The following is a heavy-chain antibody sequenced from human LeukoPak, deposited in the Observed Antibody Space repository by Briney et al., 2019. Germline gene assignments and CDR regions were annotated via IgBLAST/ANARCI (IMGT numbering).Heavy chain of an antibody. V-gene: IGHV3-15*01. CDR1: GFTFSNAW. Sequence: GGSLRLSCAASGFTFSNAWMSWVRQAPGKELEWVGRIKSKTDGGTTDYAAPVKGRFTISRDDSKNTLYLQMNSLKTEDTAVYYCTTSTPTRYCSSTSCTSYYYYYMDVWGKGTTVTVSS. J-gene: IGHJ6*03. D-gene: IGHD2-2*01. CDR3: TTSTPTRYCSSTSCTSYYYYYMDV. CDR2: IKSKTDGGTT.